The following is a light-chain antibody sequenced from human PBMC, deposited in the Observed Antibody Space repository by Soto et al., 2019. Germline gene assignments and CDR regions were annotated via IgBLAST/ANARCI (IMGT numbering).Light chain of an antibody. CDR1: SSNIGSNL. J-gene: IGLJ3*02. Sequence: QSVLTQPPSTSGTPGQRVTISCSGSSSNIGSNLVYWYQLVPGTAPKLLIYGKNSRPSGVPDRFSGSKSGTSASLAITALQTEDEADYYCQSYDNSLSASWVFGGGTKLTVL. CDR2: GKN. CDR3: QSYDNSLSASWV. V-gene: IGLV1-44*01.